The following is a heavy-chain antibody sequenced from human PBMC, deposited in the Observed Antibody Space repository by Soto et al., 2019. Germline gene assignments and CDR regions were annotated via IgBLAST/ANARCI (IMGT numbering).Heavy chain of an antibody. J-gene: IGHJ4*02. D-gene: IGHD3-16*02. CDR3: SRGRNYDYIWGSYRYKEETNYFDY. CDR2: MNPNSGNT. CDR1: GYTFTSYD. Sequence: QVQLVQSGAEVKKPGASVKVSCKASGYTFTSYDINWVRQATGQGLEWMGWMNPNSGNTGYAQKFQGRVTMTRNTSISTAYMELSRLRAEDTALYYCSRGRNYDYIWGSYRYKEETNYFDYWGQGTLVTVSS. V-gene: IGHV1-8*01.